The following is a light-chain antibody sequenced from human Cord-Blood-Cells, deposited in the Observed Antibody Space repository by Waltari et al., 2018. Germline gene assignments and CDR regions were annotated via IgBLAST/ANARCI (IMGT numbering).Light chain of an antibody. CDR1: SSDGGCYHY. Sequence: QSALTPPASVSGSPGPSITISCTGTSSDGGCYHYVSWYQHHPGKPPKLMIYDVSKRPSGVSNRFSGSKSGNTASLTISGLQAEDEADYYCSSYTSSSTRVFGGGTKLTVL. J-gene: IGLJ3*02. V-gene: IGLV2-14*03. CDR3: SSYTSSSTRV. CDR2: DVS.